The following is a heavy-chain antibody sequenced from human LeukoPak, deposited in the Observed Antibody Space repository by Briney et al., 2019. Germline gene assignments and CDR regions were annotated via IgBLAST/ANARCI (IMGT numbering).Heavy chain of an antibody. CDR2: IYLSDDST. Sequence: GGSLTLSCAASRFIFSTYLMNWLRQPPGKGLACVSIIYLSDDSTNYAGCVKGRLTVSSDNYSNTLYLLMNSLTAEDTARYYCARHPNWGSGYWGQGTLVTVSS. CDR3: ARHPNWGSGY. CDR1: RFIFSTYL. D-gene: IGHD7-27*01. V-gene: IGHV3-23*05. J-gene: IGHJ4*02.